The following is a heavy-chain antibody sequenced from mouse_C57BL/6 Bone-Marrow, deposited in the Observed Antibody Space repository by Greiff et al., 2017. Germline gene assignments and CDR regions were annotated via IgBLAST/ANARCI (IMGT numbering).Heavy chain of an antibody. Sequence: VQLQESGSELRSPGSSVKLSCKDFDSEVFPIAYMSWVRQKPGHGFEWIGGILPSIGRTIYGEKFEDKATLDADTLSNTAYLELNSLTSEDSAIYYCARSIYYGNYGCAYWGQGTLVTVSA. V-gene: IGHV15-2*01. D-gene: IGHD2-1*01. CDR2: ILPSIGRT. J-gene: IGHJ3*01. CDR3: ARSIYYGNYGCAY. CDR1: DSEVFPIAY.